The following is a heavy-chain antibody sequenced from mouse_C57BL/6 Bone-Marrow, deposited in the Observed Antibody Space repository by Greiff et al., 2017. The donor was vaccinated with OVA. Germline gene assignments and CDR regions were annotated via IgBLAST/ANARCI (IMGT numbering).Heavy chain of an antibody. V-gene: IGHV2-9-1*01. Sequence: VKLVESGPGLVAPSQSLSITCTVSGFSLTSYAISWVRQPPGQGLEWLGVIWTGGGSHYHSALKSRLSISKDNSKSQVFFKMNSLQTEDTARYYGARNPYYYGSSLDDWGQGTTLTVSS. D-gene: IGHD1-1*01. CDR2: IWTGGGS. J-gene: IGHJ2*01. CDR1: GFSLTSYA. CDR3: ARNPYYYGSSLDD.